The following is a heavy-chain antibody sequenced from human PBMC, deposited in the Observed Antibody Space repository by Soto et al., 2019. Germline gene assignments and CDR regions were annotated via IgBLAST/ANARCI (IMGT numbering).Heavy chain of an antibody. D-gene: IGHD3-3*01. V-gene: IGHV3-74*01. Sequence: EVQLVESGGGLVQPGGSLRLSCAASGFTFSSYWMHWVRQAPGKGLVWVSRINSDGSSTSYADSVKGRFTISRDNAKNTLYLQMNSLRAEDTAVYYCARPRYCDFWSGYYYFDYWGQGTLVTVSS. CDR3: ARPRYCDFWSGYYYFDY. CDR1: GFTFSSYW. CDR2: INSDGSST. J-gene: IGHJ4*02.